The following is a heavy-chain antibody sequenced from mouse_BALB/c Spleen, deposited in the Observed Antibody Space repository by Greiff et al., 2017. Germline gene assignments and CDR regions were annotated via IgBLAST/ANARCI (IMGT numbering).Heavy chain of an antibody. Sequence: EVQLQQSGAELVKPGASVKLSCTASGFNIKDTYMHWVKQRPEQGLEWIGRIDPANGNTKYDPKFQGKATMTADTSSNTAYLQLRSLTSEDTAVYYCASQDSSGCVAYWGQGTLVTVSA. CDR1: GFNIKDTY. CDR2: IDPANGNT. V-gene: IGHV14-3*02. D-gene: IGHD3-2*01. J-gene: IGHJ3*01. CDR3: ASQDSSGCVAY.